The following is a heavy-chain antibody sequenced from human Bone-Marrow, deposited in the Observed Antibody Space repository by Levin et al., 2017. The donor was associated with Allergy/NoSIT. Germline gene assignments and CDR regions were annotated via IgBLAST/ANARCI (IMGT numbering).Heavy chain of an antibody. CDR3: VKDVDAAPRYAMDV. J-gene: IGHJ6*02. Sequence: SCAASGVTFDDYAFHWVRHAPGKGLAWVSGISWNSDIIMYADSVKGRFTISRDNAKNSLYLQMESLRPDDTALYFCVKDVDAAPRYAMDVWGQGITVTVS. D-gene: IGHD6-13*01. CDR2: ISWNSDII. V-gene: IGHV3-9*01. CDR1: GVTFDDYA.